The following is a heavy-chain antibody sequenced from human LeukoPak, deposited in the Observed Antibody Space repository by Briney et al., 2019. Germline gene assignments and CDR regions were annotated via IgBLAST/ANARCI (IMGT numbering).Heavy chain of an antibody. V-gene: IGHV4-30-4*07. J-gene: IGHJ5*02. D-gene: IGHD3-10*01. CDR2: FYYSGST. CDR1: GGSISRGGYS. Sequence: SKTLSLTCAVSGGSISRGGYSWSWIRQPPGKGLEWIGYFYYSGSTYYNPSLKSRVTISVDTSKNQLSLKLSSVTAADTAVYYCARESNYHGSGTGWFDPWGQGTLVTVSS. CDR3: ARESNYHGSGTGWFDP.